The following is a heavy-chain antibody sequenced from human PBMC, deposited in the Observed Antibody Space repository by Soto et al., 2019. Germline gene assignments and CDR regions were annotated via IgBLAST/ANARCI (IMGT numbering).Heavy chain of an antibody. D-gene: IGHD3-10*01. CDR3: ANTDYYGSGSFDY. J-gene: IGHJ4*02. V-gene: IGHV4-39*01. CDR2: IYYSGST. CDR1: GGSISSSSYY. Sequence: SETLSLTCTVSGGSISSSSYYWGWIRQPPGKGLEWIGSIYYSGSTYYNPSLKSRVTISVDTSKNQFSLKLSSVTAADTAVYYCANTDYYGSGSFDYWGQGTLVTVSS.